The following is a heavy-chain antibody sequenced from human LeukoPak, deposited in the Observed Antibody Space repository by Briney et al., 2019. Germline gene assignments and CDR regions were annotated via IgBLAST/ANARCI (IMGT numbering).Heavy chain of an antibody. CDR3: ARREYSSSSPSYWCFDL. Sequence: GASVKVSCKASGYTFTSYDINWVRQATGQGLEWMGWMNPNSGNTGYAQKFQGRVTITRSTSISTAYMELSSLRSEDTAVYYCARREYSSSSPSYWCFDLWGRGTLVTVSS. V-gene: IGHV1-8*03. CDR1: GYTFTSYD. J-gene: IGHJ2*01. CDR2: MNPNSGNT. D-gene: IGHD6-6*01.